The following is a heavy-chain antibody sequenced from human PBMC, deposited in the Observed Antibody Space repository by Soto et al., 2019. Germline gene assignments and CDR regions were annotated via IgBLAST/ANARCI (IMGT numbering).Heavy chain of an antibody. CDR3: ATARVYYYDSSGYYYWFDP. J-gene: IGHJ5*02. D-gene: IGHD3-22*01. CDR1: GGSISSYY. Sequence: SETLSLTCTVSGGSISSYYWSWIRQPPGKGLEWIGYIYYSGSTNYNPSLKSRVTISVDTSKNQFSLTLSSVTAADTAAYYCATARVYYYDSSGYYYWFDPWGQGTLVTVA. V-gene: IGHV4-59*08. CDR2: IYYSGST.